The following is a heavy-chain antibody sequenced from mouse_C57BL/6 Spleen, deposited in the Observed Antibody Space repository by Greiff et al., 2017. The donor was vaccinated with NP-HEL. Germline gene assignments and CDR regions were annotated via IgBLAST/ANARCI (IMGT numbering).Heavy chain of an antibody. Sequence: QVQLQQPGAELVMPGASVKLSCKASGYTFTSYWVHWVKQRPGQGLEWIGEIDPSDSYTNYNQKFKGKSTLTVDKSSSTAYMQLSSLTSEDSAVYDCARGNYGSSFYAFDYWGQGTTLTVSS. CDR1: GYTFTSYW. V-gene: IGHV1-69*01. CDR3: ARGNYGSSFYAFDY. J-gene: IGHJ2*01. D-gene: IGHD1-1*01. CDR2: IDPSDSYT.